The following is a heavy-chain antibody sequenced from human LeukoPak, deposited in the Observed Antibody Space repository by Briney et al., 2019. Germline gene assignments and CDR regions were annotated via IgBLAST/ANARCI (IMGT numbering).Heavy chain of an antibody. J-gene: IGHJ4*02. CDR2: IRYDGSNK. V-gene: IGHV3-30*02. Sequence: QSGGSLRLSCAASGFTFSSYGMHWVRQAPGKGLEWVAFIRYDGSNKYYADSVKGRFTISRDNSKNTLYLQMNSLRAEDTAVYYCAKELTPEPQRILDYWGQGTLVTVSS. D-gene: IGHD4-23*01. CDR3: AKELTPEPQRILDY. CDR1: GFTFSSYG.